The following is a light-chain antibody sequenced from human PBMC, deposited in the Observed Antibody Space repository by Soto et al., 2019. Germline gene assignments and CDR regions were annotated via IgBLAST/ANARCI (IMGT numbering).Light chain of an antibody. CDR2: AAS. Sequence: DIQLTQSPSFLSASVGDRVTITCRASQGISSYLAWYQQKPGKAPKLLIYAASTLQSGVPSRFSGGGSGTEYTLTISSLQPEEFAADYCQHLNSYPYTFGQGTKLEIK. V-gene: IGKV1-9*01. J-gene: IGKJ2*01. CDR1: QGISSY. CDR3: QHLNSYPYT.